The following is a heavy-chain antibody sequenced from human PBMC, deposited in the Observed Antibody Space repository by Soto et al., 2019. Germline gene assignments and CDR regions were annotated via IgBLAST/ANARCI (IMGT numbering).Heavy chain of an antibody. Sequence: GGSLRLSCAASGFTFSSYSMNWVRQAPGKGLEWVSYVSSSSSTIYCADSVKGRFTISRDNAKNSLYLQMNSLRAEDTAVYYCARDHPYCSSTSCNQGDGYYYYYMDVWGKGTTVTVSS. CDR3: ARDHPYCSSTSCNQGDGYYYYYMDV. D-gene: IGHD2-2*01. V-gene: IGHV3-48*01. CDR1: GFTFSSYS. J-gene: IGHJ6*03. CDR2: VSSSSSTI.